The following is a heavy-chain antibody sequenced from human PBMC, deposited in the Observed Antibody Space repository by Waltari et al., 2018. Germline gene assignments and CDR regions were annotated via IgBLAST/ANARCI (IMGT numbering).Heavy chain of an antibody. V-gene: IGHV4-39*01. D-gene: IGHD5-12*01. CDR3: ARHWKKSGYRFDP. CDR1: GGSISSSSYY. Sequence: QLQLQESGAGLVKPSETPSLTCTVSGGSISSSSYYWGWIRQSPGKGLEWIGSSYYSGITYYNPTLKSRVTISGDTSKNQFSLKLSSVTAADTAVYYCARHWKKSGYRFDPWGQGTLVTVSS. CDR2: SYYSGIT. J-gene: IGHJ5*02.